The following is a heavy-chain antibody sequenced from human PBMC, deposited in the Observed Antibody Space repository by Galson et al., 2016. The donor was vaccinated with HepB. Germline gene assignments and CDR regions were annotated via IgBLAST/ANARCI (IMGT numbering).Heavy chain of an antibody. V-gene: IGHV4-59*01. CDR1: GASISNYY. CDR2: IDYSGTT. Sequence: ETLSLTCTVSGASISNYYWSWIRQPPGKGLEWIGYIDYSGTTNYNPSLRSRVTVSVDMSKNQFSLKLSSVTAADTAVYYCARAPGCSGGSCFAFDYWGQGTLLTVSS. D-gene: IGHD2-15*01. J-gene: IGHJ4*02. CDR3: ARAPGCSGGSCFAFDY.